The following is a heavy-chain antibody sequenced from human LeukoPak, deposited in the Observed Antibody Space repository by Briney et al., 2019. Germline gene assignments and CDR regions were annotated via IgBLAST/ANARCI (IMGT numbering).Heavy chain of an antibody. CDR1: GYTFTSCA. J-gene: IGHJ4*02. D-gene: IGHD4-11*01. Sequence: GASVKVSCKASGYTFTSCAISWVRQAPGQGLEWMGWISAYNGNTNYAQKLQGRVTMTTDTSTSTAYMELRSLRSDDTAVYYCARINYSPIIKFFDFWGQGTLVTVSS. CDR3: ARINYSPIIKFFDF. V-gene: IGHV1-18*04. CDR2: ISAYNGNT.